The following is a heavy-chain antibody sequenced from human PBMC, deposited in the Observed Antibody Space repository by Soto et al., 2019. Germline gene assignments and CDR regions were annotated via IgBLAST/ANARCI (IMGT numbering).Heavy chain of an antibody. CDR2: ISSSSSYI. CDR3: ARDQYDFWSGSWDYYYYYGLDV. V-gene: IGHV3-21*01. D-gene: IGHD3-3*01. J-gene: IGHJ6*02. CDR1: GFTFSSYS. Sequence: GGSLRLSCAASGFTFSSYSMNWVRQAPGKGLEWVSSISSSSSYIYYADSVKGRFTISRDNAKNSLYLQMNSLRAEDTAVYYCARDQYDFWSGSWDYYYYYGLDVWGQGTTVTVSS.